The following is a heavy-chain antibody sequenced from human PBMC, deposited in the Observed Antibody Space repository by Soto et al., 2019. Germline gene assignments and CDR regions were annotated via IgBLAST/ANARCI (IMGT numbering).Heavy chain of an antibody. V-gene: IGHV2-5*02. CDR3: AYRRGRVWDNWFNP. CDR2: IYGDDDK. Sequence: QITLKESGPTLVKPTQTLTLTCTFSGFSLSTAVGVGWIRQPPGKALEWLALIYGDDDKRLRPFLECRLTVTKDTSKNQVVLTMTNVDPVDTATYYCAYRRGRVWDNWFNPWGQGILVTVSS. CDR1: GFSLSTAVG. D-gene: IGHD1-26*01. J-gene: IGHJ5*02.